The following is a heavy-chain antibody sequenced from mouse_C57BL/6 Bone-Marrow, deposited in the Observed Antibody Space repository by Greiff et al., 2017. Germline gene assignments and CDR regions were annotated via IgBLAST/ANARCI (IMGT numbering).Heavy chain of an antibody. CDR3: ARRGYTTVVAGDWFAY. Sequence: QVQLKQSGAELARPGASVKLSCKASGYTFTSYGISWVKQRTGQGLEWIGEIYPRSGNTYYNEKFKGKATLTADKSSSTAYMELRSLTSEDSAVYFCARRGYTTVVAGDWFAYWGQGTLVTVSA. D-gene: IGHD1-1*01. CDR1: GYTFTSYG. CDR2: IYPRSGNT. V-gene: IGHV1-81*01. J-gene: IGHJ3*01.